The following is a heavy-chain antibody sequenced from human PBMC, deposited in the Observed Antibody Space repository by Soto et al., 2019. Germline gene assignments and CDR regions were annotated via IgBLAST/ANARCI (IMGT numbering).Heavy chain of an antibody. J-gene: IGHJ4*02. Sequence: QPGGSLRLSCAASGFTFSNYYMRWVRQAPGKGLESVANINRDGSVNYYVDSVKGRFTISRDNAKNSLYLEMNSLRVEDTAVYYCATAEWQSSDYWGQGSQVTVSS. CDR1: GFTFSNYY. CDR3: ATAEWQSSDY. V-gene: IGHV3-7*03. CDR2: INRDGSVN. D-gene: IGHD3-3*01.